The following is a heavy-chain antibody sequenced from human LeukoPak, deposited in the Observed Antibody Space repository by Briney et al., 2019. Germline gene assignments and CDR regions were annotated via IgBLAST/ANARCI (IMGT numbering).Heavy chain of an antibody. D-gene: IGHD4-17*01. V-gene: IGHV4-39*01. CDR1: GGSISSSSYY. J-gene: IGHJ4*02. Sequence: SETLSLTCTVSGGSISSSSYYWGWIRQPPGKGLEWIGSIYYSGSIYYSPSLKSRVTISVDTSKNQFSLKLSSVTAADTAVYYCARAFYGDYGYWGQGTLVTVSS. CDR3: ARAFYGDYGY. CDR2: IYYSGSI.